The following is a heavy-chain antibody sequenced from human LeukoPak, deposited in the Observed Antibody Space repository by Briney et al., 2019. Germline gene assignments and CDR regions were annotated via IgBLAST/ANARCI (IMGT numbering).Heavy chain of an antibody. CDR2: ISAYNGNT. J-gene: IGHJ3*02. CDR3: ARGLALYSGSPGAFDI. D-gene: IGHD1-26*01. V-gene: IGHV1-18*01. Sequence: ASVKVSCKASGYTFTSYGISWVRQAPGQGVEWMGWISAYNGNTNYAQKLQGRVTMTTDTSTSTAYMELRSLRSDDTAVYYCARGLALYSGSPGAFDIWGQGTMVTVSS. CDR1: GYTFTSYG.